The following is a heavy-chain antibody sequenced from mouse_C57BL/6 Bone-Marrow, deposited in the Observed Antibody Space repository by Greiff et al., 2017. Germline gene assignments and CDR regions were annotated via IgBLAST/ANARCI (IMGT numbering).Heavy chain of an antibody. CDR2: IYPRSGNT. V-gene: IGHV1-81*01. CDR1: GYTFTSYG. J-gene: IGHJ2*01. D-gene: IGHD6-1*01. CDR3: ARPHNVYSFHY. Sequence: QVQLQQSGAELARPGASVKLSCKASGYTFTSYGISWVKQRTGQGLEWIGGIYPRSGNTYYNEKFKGKATLTADKSSSTAYMELSSLTSEDSAVYFCARPHNVYSFHYWGQGTTLTVFS.